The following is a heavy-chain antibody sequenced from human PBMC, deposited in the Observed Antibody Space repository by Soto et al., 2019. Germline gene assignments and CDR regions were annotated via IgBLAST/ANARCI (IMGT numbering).Heavy chain of an antibody. CDR1: GYTFTSYG. D-gene: IGHD6-19*01. CDR3: ARVWIGTWFISGWVFSDPAFTI. CDR2: ISAYNGNT. V-gene: IGHV1-18*01. Sequence: GASVKVSCKASGYTFTSYGISWVRQAPGQGLEWMGWISAYNGNTNYAQKLQGRVTMTTDTSTSTAYMELRSLRSDDTAVYYCARVWIGTWFISGWVFSDPAFTIWRHGTMFT. J-gene: IGHJ3*02.